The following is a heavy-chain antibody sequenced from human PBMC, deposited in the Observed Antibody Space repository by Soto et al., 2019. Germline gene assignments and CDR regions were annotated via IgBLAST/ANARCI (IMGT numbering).Heavy chain of an antibody. CDR1: GYTFTGYF. V-gene: IGHV1-2*02. CDR3: ARESYNHEGFDI. J-gene: IGHJ3*02. D-gene: IGHD3-10*01. Sequence: ASVKVSCKSSGYTFTGYFIHCVRQAPGQGLEWMGSINPNSGATNYAERFQGRVTMTRDMSARTAYMDLSSLRSDDTAVYYCARESYNHEGFDIWGQGKMVTVSS. CDR2: INPNSGAT.